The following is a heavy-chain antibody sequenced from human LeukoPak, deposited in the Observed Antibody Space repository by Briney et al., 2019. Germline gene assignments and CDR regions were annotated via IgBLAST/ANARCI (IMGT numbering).Heavy chain of an antibody. V-gene: IGHV4-39*01. CDR2: IYYSGST. Sequence: SETLSLTCTVSGGSISSSSYYWGWIRQPPGKGLEWIGSIYYSGSTYYNPSLKSRVTISVDTSKNRFSLKLSSVTAAGTTVYYCARPDYYISSGYRLDAFDIRGQGTMVTVSS. D-gene: IGHD3-22*01. CDR3: ARPDYYISSGYRLDAFDI. J-gene: IGHJ3*02. CDR1: GGSISSSSYY.